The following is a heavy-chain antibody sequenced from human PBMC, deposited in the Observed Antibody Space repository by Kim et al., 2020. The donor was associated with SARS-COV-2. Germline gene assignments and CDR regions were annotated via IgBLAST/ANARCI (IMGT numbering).Heavy chain of an antibody. Sequence: LSLTCAASGFTFSSYWMSWVRQAPGKGMEWVANIKQDGSEKYYVDSVKGRFTISRDNAKNSLYLQMNSLRAEDTAVYYCARVPGGIVATITDFDYWGQGTLVAVSS. CDR1: GFTFSSYW. CDR3: ARVPGGIVATITDFDY. J-gene: IGHJ4*02. CDR2: IKQDGSEK. D-gene: IGHD5-12*01. V-gene: IGHV3-7*01.